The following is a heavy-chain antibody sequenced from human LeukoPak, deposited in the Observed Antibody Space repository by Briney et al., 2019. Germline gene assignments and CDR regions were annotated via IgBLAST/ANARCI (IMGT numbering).Heavy chain of an antibody. CDR2: IRQDGSEE. V-gene: IGHV3-7*01. CDR1: GFTFNNYW. D-gene: IGHD3/OR15-3a*01. CDR3: ATSRTFDY. Sequence: HPGGSLRLSCAASGFTFNNYWMSWVRQAPEKGLEWVANIRQDGSEEYYVDSVKGRFTISRDNAKNSLYLQMNSLRVEDTAVYYCATSRTFDYWGQGTLVTVSS. J-gene: IGHJ4*02.